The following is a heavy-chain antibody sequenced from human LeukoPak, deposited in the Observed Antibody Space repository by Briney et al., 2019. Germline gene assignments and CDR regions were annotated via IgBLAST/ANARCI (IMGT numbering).Heavy chain of an antibody. D-gene: IGHD3-10*01. CDR2: ISYDGSNK. V-gene: IGHV3-30*18. Sequence: GRSLRLSCAASGFTFSSYGMHWVRQAPGKGLEWVAVISYDGSNKYYADSVKGRFTISRDNSKNTLYLQMNSLRAEDTAVYYCAKEKGPLLWFGVATYGMDVWGQGTTVTVSS. CDR3: AKEKGPLLWFGVATYGMDV. CDR1: GFTFSSYG. J-gene: IGHJ6*02.